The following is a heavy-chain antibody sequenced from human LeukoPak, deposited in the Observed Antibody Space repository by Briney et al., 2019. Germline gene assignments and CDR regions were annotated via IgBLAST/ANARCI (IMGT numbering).Heavy chain of an antibody. CDR1: GGSISSYY. CDR2: IYYSGST. D-gene: IGHD6-19*01. J-gene: IGHJ3*02. V-gene: IGHV4-59*01. Sequence: NPSETLSLTCTVSGGSISSYYWSWIRQPPGKGLEWIGYIYYSGSTNYNPSLKSRVTISVDTSKNQFSLKLSSVTAADTAVYYCARLYSSGWYEVDAFDIWGQGTMVTVSS. CDR3: ARLYSSGWYEVDAFDI.